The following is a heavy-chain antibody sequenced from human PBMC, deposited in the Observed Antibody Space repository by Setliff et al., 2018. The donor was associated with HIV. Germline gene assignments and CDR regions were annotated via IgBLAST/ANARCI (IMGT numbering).Heavy chain of an antibody. CDR2: IHSRGRT. V-gene: IGHV4-4*08. J-gene: IGHJ6*03. Sequence: SESLSLTGNVAAGSISNYFWSWIRKPPGKGLEWVGYIHSRGRTNYNHSLKSRVTMSVDTSKNQFSLKLNSVTATDTAVYYCARDRRGYYYGSGSCYMDVWGTGTTVTVSS. CDR3: ARDRRGYYYGSGSCYMDV. CDR1: AGSISNYF. D-gene: IGHD3-10*01.